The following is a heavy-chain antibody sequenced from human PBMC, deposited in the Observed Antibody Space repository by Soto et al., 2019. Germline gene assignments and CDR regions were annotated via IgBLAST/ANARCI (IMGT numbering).Heavy chain of an antibody. D-gene: IGHD2-2*02. CDR2: IYDSGST. CDR3: ARGWRRVPTAIGWFDP. J-gene: IGHJ5*02. V-gene: IGHV4-30-4*01. CDR1: GGSISSGDSY. Sequence: QVQLQESGPGLVKPSQTLSLTCTVSGGSISSGDSYWSWIRQPPGKGLEWIGYIYDSGSTYYNPSLKTRATTSLDTSKNQFSLKLRSVTAAATAVYYCARGWRRVPTAIGWFDPWGQGTLVTVSS.